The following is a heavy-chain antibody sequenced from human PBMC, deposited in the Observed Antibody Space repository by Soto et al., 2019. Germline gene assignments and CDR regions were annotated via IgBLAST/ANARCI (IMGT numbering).Heavy chain of an antibody. CDR2: ISSSSSYI. CDR1: GFTFSRYI. D-gene: IGHD3-22*01. J-gene: IGHJ5*02. Sequence: GSLRLSCAASGFTFSRYIMNWARQAPGKGLEWVSSISSSSSYIYYADSVKGRFTISRDNAKNSLYLQMNSLRAEDTAVYYCARDLYDSSGYSFNWFDPWGQGTLVTVSS. V-gene: IGHV3-21*01. CDR3: ARDLYDSSGYSFNWFDP.